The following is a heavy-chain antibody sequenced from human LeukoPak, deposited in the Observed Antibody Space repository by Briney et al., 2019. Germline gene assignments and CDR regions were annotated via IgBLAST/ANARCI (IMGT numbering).Heavy chain of an antibody. CDR2: ISWNSGSI. Sequence: GGSLRLSCAASGFTFDDYAMHWVRQAPGKGLEWVSGISWNSGSIGYADSVKGRFTISRDNAKNSLYLQMNSLRAEDTAVYYCAKDTGNYDFWSGYYGYFDYWGQGTLVTVSS. D-gene: IGHD3-3*01. CDR3: AKDTGNYDFWSGYYGYFDY. CDR1: GFTFDDYA. J-gene: IGHJ4*02. V-gene: IGHV3-9*01.